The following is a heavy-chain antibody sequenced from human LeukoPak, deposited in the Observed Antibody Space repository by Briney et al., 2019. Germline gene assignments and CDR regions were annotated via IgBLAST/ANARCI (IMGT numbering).Heavy chain of an antibody. Sequence: GSLSLSFAASGFPFSKYWMSWIRPPPGKGVGGIGEINHSGSTNYNPSLKSRVTISVDTSKNQFSLKLSSVTAADTAVYYCASFWPGRGWYRSIWGQGTLVTVSS. CDR1: GFPFSKYW. J-gene: IGHJ4*02. CDR2: INHSGST. D-gene: IGHD6-19*01. CDR3: ASFWPGRGWYRSI. V-gene: IGHV4-34*01.